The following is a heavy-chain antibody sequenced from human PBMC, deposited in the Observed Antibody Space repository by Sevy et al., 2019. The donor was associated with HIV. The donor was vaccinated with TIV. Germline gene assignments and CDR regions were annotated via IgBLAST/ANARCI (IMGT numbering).Heavy chain of an antibody. CDR2: ISWDGGST. V-gene: IGHV3-43D*04. J-gene: IGHJ6*02. CDR3: AKDQTDYYYGMDV. CDR1: GFTFDDYA. Sequence: GGSPRLSCAASGFTFDDYAMHWVRQAPGKGLEWVSLISWDGGSTYYADSVKGRFTISRDNNKNSLYLQMNSLRAEDTALYYCAKDQTDYYYGMDVWGQGTTVTVSS.